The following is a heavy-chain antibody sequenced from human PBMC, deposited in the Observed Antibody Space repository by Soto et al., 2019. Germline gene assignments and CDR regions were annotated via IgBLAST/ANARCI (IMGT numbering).Heavy chain of an antibody. D-gene: IGHD3-22*01. CDR2: IYWNDDK. J-gene: IGHJ3*01. Sequence: QITLKESGPTLVKPTQTLTLTCNLSGFSLSTTGVGVGWIRQSPGKALEWLTMIYWNDDKRFNPSLKSRLTVTKDTSKNQVVLTMTNMDPVDTATYFCAHRRDSHDSSGYYYVDAFDVWGQGTMVTVSS. CDR3: AHRRDSHDSSGYYYVDAFDV. CDR1: GFSLSTTGVG. V-gene: IGHV2-5*01.